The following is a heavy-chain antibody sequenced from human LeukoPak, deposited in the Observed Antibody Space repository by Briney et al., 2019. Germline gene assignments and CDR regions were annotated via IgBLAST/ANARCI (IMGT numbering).Heavy chain of an antibody. Sequence: PSGTLSLTCAVSGGSISSSNWWSWVRQPPGKGLEWIGEIYHSGNTNYNPSLKSRVTISVDKSKNQFSLKLSSVTAADTAVYYCARRNYYGSGSYNYFDYWGQGTLVTVSS. V-gene: IGHV4-4*02. CDR1: GGSISSSNW. J-gene: IGHJ4*02. CDR2: IYHSGNT. D-gene: IGHD3-10*01. CDR3: ARRNYYGSGSYNYFDY.